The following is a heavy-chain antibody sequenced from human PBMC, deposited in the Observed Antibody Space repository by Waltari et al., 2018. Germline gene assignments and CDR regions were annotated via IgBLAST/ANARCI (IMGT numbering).Heavy chain of an antibody. CDR3: ARRSGYYDL. CDR1: GGSISSSSYT. CDR2: LYYTGTP. D-gene: IGHD3-3*01. Sequence: QLQLQESGPGLLKPSETLSLTCTVSGGSISSSSYTWGWIHQPPGKGLEWIAYLYYTGTPYYNPSLKSRVTISVDTSRNQFSLKLSSVTAADTAVYFCARRSGYYDLWGQGTMVTVSS. J-gene: IGHJ3*01. V-gene: IGHV4-39*07.